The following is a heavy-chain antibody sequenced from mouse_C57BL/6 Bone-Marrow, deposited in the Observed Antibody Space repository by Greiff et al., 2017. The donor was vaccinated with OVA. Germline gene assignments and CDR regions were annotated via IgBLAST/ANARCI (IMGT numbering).Heavy chain of an antibody. D-gene: IGHD1-2*01. CDR3: ARSGIYYGGNYFDY. Sequence: VQLQQSGPELVKPGASVKISCKASGYTFTDYYMHWVKQSHGKSLEWIGDINPNNGGTSYKQKFKGKATLTVDKSSSTAYMELRSLTSEDSAVYYCARSGIYYGGNYFDYWGQGTTLTVSS. CDR2: INPNNGGT. V-gene: IGHV1-26*01. CDR1: GYTFTDYY. J-gene: IGHJ2*01.